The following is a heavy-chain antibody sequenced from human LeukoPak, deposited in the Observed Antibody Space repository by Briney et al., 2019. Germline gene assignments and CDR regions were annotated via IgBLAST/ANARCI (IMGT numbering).Heavy chain of an antibody. V-gene: IGHV3-73*01. CDR1: DFTFSGSA. J-gene: IGHJ6*04. Sequence: PGGSLRLSCAASDFTFSGSAMHWVRQASGKGLEWVGRIRSKTNNYATVYAASVNGRFTISRDDSKNTAYLQMNSLETEDTAVYYCTTTAAKADNCYYAMDVWGKGTTVTVSS. CDR2: IRSKTNNYAT. CDR3: TTTAAKADNCYYAMDV. D-gene: IGHD5-24*01.